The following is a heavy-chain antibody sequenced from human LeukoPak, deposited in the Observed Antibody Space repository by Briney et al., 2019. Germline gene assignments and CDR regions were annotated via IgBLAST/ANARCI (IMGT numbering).Heavy chain of an antibody. V-gene: IGHV4-59*08. D-gene: IGHD3-22*01. J-gene: IGHJ5*02. CDR2: IHYSGST. CDR3: ARHWTQYYDRNWSDP. CDR1: GGSISSYY. Sequence: SETLSLTCTVSGGSISSYYWSWIRQPPGKGLEWIGYIHYSGSTNYNPSLKSRVTISVDTSKNQFSLKLSSVTAADTAVYYCARHWTQYYDRNWSDPWGQGTLVTVSS.